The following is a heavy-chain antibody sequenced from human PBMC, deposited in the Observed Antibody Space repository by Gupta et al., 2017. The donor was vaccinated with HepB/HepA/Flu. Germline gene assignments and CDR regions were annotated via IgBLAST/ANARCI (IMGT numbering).Heavy chain of an antibody. CDR3: AKVSNGGRFSSGGYFFDY. D-gene: IGHD6-19*01. V-gene: IGHV3-23*01. CDR1: GFTFSNYA. Sequence: EVQLLESGGGLVQPGGSLRLSCAASGFTFSNYAMSWVRQAPGKGLEWVSAISGSGGNTYYAGSVKGRFAITRENSKNTLHLQMNSLRAEDTALYYCAKVSNGGRFSSGGYFFDYWGQGSLVTVSS. J-gene: IGHJ4*02. CDR2: ISGSGGNT.